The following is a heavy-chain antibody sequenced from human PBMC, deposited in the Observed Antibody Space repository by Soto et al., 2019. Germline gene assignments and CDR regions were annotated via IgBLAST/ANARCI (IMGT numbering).Heavy chain of an antibody. CDR1: GYTFTSYA. V-gene: IGHV1-3*01. Sequence: GASVKVSCKASGYTFTSYAMHWVRQAPGQRLEWMGWINAGNGNTKYSQKFQGRVTITRDTSASTAYMELSSLRSEDTAVYYCARDRETRPGIAALVEWFDPWGQGTLVTVSS. J-gene: IGHJ5*02. CDR3: ARDRETRPGIAALVEWFDP. CDR2: INAGNGNT. D-gene: IGHD6-13*01.